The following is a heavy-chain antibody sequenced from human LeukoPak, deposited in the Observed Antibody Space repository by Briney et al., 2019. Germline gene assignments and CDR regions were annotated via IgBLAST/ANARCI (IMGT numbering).Heavy chain of an antibody. CDR1: GFTFSWYW. Sequence: PGGSLGLSCAASGFTFSWYWMQWVRQAPGKGLVWVSRINSDGSSTTYADSVKGRFTISRDNSKNTLFLQMGSLRAEDMAVYYCARGGGRNTTMVWAFDYWGQGTLVTVSS. CDR3: ARGGGRNTTMVWAFDY. D-gene: IGHD5-18*01. J-gene: IGHJ4*02. V-gene: IGHV3-74*01. CDR2: INSDGSST.